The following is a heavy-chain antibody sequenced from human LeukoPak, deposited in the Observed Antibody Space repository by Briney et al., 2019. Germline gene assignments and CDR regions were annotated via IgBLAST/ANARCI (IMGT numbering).Heavy chain of an antibody. CDR1: GFTFSSYT. D-gene: IGHD7-27*01. CDR3: AKDGGLWVSAHWGDS. V-gene: IGHV3-23*01. J-gene: IGHJ4*02. CDR2: ITTSDGNT. Sequence: GGSLRLSCAASGFTFSSYTMSWVRQAPGKGLEWVSTITTSDGNTYYADSVKGRFTVSRDNSENTLYLQMNSLRAEDTAVYYCAKDGGLWVSAHWGDSWGRGTLVTVSS.